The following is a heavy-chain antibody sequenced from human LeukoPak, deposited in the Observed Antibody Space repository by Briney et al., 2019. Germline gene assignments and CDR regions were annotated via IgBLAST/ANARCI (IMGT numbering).Heavy chain of an antibody. CDR2: ISAYNGNT. CDR1: GYAFTSYG. D-gene: IGHD2-2*01. J-gene: IGHJ4*02. CDR3: ARTSYQLLADY. Sequence: ASVKVSCKASGYAFTSYGISWVRQAPGQGLEWMGWISAYNGNTNYAQKLQGRVTMTTDTSTSTTYMELRSLRSDDTAVYYCARTSYQLLADYWGQGTLVTVSS. V-gene: IGHV1-18*04.